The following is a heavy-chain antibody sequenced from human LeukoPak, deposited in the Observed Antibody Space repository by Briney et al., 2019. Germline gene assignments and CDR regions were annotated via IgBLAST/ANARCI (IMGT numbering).Heavy chain of an antibody. CDR1: GYTFTGYY. V-gene: IGHV1-2*02. CDR3: ALATSYYYYMDV. CDR2: INPNSGGT. Sequence: ASVKVSCKASGYTFTGYYMHWVRQAPGQGLEWMGWINPNSGGTNYAQKFQGRVTMTRDTSISTAYMELSRLRSDDTAVYYCALATSYYYYMDVRGKGTTVTVSS. J-gene: IGHJ6*03.